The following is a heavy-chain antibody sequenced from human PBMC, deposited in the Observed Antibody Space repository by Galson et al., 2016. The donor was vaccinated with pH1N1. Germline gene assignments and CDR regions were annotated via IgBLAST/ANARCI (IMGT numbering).Heavy chain of an antibody. CDR2: IKQDGSDQ. CDR1: GFTFTDFW. CDR3: IREYWSLYH. Sequence: SLRLSCAASGFTFTDFWMTWVRQPPGRGLGWVANIKQDGSDQNYVDSVKGRFTISRDNAKNSLYLQMDSLGAEDTAVYYCIREYWSLYHWGQGTLVTVST. D-gene: IGHD2-8*02. V-gene: IGHV3-7*01. J-gene: IGHJ5*02.